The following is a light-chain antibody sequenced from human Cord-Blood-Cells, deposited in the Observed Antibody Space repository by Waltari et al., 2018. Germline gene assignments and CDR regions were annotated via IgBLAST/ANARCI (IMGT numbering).Light chain of an antibody. CDR3: AAWDDSLNGYV. CDR2: SNN. CDR1: SSNSGSNT. J-gene: IGLJ1*01. Sequence: QSVLTQPPSASGTPGQSTTTSRSGRSSNSGSNTVHRYQQHPGTAPKLLTYSNNQRPSGVPDRFSGSKSCTSASLAISGLQSEDEADYYCAAWDDSLNGYVFGTGTKVTVL. V-gene: IGLV1-44*01.